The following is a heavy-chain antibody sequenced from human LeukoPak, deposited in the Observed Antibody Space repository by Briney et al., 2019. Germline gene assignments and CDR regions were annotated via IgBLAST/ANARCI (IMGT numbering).Heavy chain of an antibody. V-gene: IGHV3-66*01. CDR3: ASMVRGTASGY. CDR2: IYSSGNT. J-gene: IGHJ4*02. Sequence: PGGSLRLSCAVSGITVSTNYMSWVRQAPGKGLEWVSVIYSSGNTYYADSVKGRFTNSRDNSKNTLYLQITSLRAEDTAVYYCASMVRGTASGYWGQGTLVTVSS. CDR1: GITVSTNY. D-gene: IGHD3-10*01.